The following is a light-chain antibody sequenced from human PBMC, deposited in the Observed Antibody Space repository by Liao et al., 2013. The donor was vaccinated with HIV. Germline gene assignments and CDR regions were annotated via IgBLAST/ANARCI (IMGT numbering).Light chain of an antibody. CDR1: NIGSKS. Sequence: SYVLTQPPSVSVAPGKTARITCGGNNIGSKSVHWYQQKPGQAPVLVIYQDSKRPSGIPERFSGSSSGTTVTLTISGAQVEDEADYYCYSAADNNLKFGGGTKLTVL. CDR3: YSAADNNLK. CDR2: QDS. J-gene: IGLJ3*02. V-gene: IGLV3-21*01.